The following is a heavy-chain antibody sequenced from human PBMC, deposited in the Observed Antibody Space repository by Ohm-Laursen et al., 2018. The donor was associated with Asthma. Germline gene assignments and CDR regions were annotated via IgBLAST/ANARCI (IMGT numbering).Heavy chain of an antibody. CDR1: GGSISSCDFY. CDR3: ATDQGKSYGDSRYDALDI. D-gene: IGHD4-17*01. CDR2: IYYSGST. Sequence: SQTLSLTCTVSGGSISSCDFYWSWIRQPPGKGLEWIGYIYYSGSTYYNPSLKSRVTISVDTSKNQFSLKLSSVTAADTAVYYCATDQGKSYGDSRYDALDIWGQGTMVTVSS. V-gene: IGHV4-30-4*01. J-gene: IGHJ3*02.